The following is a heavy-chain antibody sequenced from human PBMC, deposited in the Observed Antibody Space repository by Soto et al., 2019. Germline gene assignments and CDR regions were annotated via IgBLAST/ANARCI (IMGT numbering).Heavy chain of an antibody. Sequence: LRLSCAASGFTFSDFYMTWIRQAPGKGPGWISYISSSGTTIYYADSVRGRFTISRDNAKNSLYLQMNSLRAEDTAVYYCATAGYGGSSVPGWLDPWGQGTLVTVFS. CDR2: ISSSGTTI. J-gene: IGHJ5*02. V-gene: IGHV3-11*01. CDR3: ATAGYGGSSVPGWLDP. D-gene: IGHD6-13*01. CDR1: GFTFSDFY.